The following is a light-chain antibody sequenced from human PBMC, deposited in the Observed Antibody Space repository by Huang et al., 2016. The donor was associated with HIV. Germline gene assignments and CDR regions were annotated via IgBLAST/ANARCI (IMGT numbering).Light chain of an antibody. Sequence: DIVMTQSPESLAVSLGERATINCRSSQSVLNTDNNRDYLAWCQQKPGQRPRLLIYCASTRESGVPDRFLGTGSGTDFTLTISNLQAEDVAVYFCQQYYDTPLTFGPGTKVDIK. CDR1: QSVLNTDNNRDY. CDR2: CAS. J-gene: IGKJ3*01. V-gene: IGKV4-1*01. CDR3: QQYYDTPLT.